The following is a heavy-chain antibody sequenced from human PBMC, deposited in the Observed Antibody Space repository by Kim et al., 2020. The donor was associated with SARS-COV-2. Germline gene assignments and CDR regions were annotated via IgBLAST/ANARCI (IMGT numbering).Heavy chain of an antibody. V-gene: IGHV3-30*18. CDR2: ISYDGSNK. D-gene: IGHD3-10*01. Sequence: GGSLRLSCAASGFTFSSYGMHWVRQAPGKGLEWVAVISYDGSNKYYADSVKGRFTISRDNSKNTLYLQMNSLRAEDTAVYYCAKDYFDAFDIWGQGTMVTVSS. CDR1: GFTFSSYG. J-gene: IGHJ3*02. CDR3: AKDYFDAFDI.